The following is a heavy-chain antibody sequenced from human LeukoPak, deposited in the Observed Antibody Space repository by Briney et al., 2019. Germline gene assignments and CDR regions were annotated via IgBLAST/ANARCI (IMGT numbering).Heavy chain of an antibody. V-gene: IGHV3-48*04. Sequence: PGGSLRLSCAASGFAFSSYSVNWVRQVPGKGLEWVSYISSSSSTIYYADSVKGRFTISRDNAKNSLYLQMNSLRADDTAVYYCAKELRVVPSAIPASWGQGTLVTVSS. CDR1: GFAFSSYS. CDR2: ISSSSSTI. J-gene: IGHJ5*02. CDR3: AKELRVVPSAIPAS. D-gene: IGHD2-2*02.